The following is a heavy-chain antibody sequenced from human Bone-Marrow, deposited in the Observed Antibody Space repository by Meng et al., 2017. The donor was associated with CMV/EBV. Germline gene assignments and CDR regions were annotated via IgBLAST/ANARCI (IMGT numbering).Heavy chain of an antibody. CDR3: ASTASMVFY. CDR2: IKQDGSEK. V-gene: IGHV3-7*01. CDR1: GFTFSSYW. D-gene: IGHD3-10*01. Sequence: GESLKISCAASGFTFSSYWMSWVRQAPGKGLEWVANIKQDGSEKYYVDSVKGRFTISRDNAKNSLYLQMNSLRAEDTAVYYCASTASMVFYWGQGTLVTVSS. J-gene: IGHJ4*02.